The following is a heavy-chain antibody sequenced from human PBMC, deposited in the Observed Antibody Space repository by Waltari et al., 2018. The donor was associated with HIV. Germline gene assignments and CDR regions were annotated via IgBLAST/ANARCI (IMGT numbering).Heavy chain of an antibody. CDR1: GFTFSSYW. Sequence: EVQLVESGGGLVQPGGSLRLSCAASGFTFSSYWMHWVRQAPGKGLVGVSRINGDGSTTSYADSVKGRFTISRDNDKNTLYLQMNSLRAEDMAVYYCARIAYDSSGYGWFDPWGQGTLVTVSS. V-gene: IGHV3-74*01. CDR3: ARIAYDSSGYGWFDP. D-gene: IGHD3-22*01. CDR2: INGDGSTT. J-gene: IGHJ5*02.